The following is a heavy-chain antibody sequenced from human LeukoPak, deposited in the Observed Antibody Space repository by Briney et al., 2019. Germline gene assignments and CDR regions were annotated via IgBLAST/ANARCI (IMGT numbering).Heavy chain of an antibody. D-gene: IGHD3-22*01. V-gene: IGHV3-23*01. CDR3: ATKTPGNYPYDY. J-gene: IGHJ4*02. CDR2: SGTDGDT. CDR1: GFTFTSAP. Sequence: HPGGSLRLSCVLSGFTFTSAPMNWVRQAPGKGLEWVSTSGTDGDTYYADSVKGRFTISRDNSKNTVHLQMTSLRVEDTAVYYCATKTPGNYPYDYWGQGTLVIVSP.